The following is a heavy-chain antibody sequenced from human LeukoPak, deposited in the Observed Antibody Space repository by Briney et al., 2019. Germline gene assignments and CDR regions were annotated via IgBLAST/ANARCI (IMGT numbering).Heavy chain of an antibody. J-gene: IGHJ4*01. V-gene: IGHV4-39*01. CDR2: IYNSGTT. Sequence: SETLPLTCTVSGDSISSTSYYWDWIRQPPGQGREWIGSIYNSGTTYYNPSLKSRVTISVDTSKNQFSLKVSSVTAADTAVYYCASRVYGLGSFNYWGQGTLVTVSS. CDR1: GDSISSTSYY. CDR3: ASRVYGLGSFNY. D-gene: IGHD3-10*01.